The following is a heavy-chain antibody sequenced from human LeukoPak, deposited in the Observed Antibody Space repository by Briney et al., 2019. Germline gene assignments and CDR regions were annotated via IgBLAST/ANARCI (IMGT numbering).Heavy chain of an antibody. D-gene: IGHD6-13*01. CDR3: ARVWRYSSSLN. CDR2: ISSSSSTI. J-gene: IGHJ4*02. Sequence: GGSLRLSCAASGFTFSSYSMNWVRQAPGKGLEWVSYISSSSSTIYYADSVKGRFTISRDNAKNSLYLQMNSLRAEDTAVYYCARVWRYSSSLNWGQGTLVTVSS. V-gene: IGHV3-48*04. CDR1: GFTFSSYS.